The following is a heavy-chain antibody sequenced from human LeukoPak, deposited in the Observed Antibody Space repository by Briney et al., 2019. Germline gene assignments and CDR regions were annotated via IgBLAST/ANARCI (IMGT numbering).Heavy chain of an antibody. CDR1: GFTVSSEY. V-gene: IGHV3-66*01. D-gene: IGHD1-14*01. J-gene: IGHJ3*02. Sequence: GGSLRLSCVASGFTVSSEYMSWVRQAPGKGLEWVSVMYSGGSTYYADSVKDRFIIPRDSSRNTLYLQMNSLRAEDTAVYYCARGGPEDAFDIWGQGTLVTVSS. CDR3: ARGGPEDAFDI. CDR2: MYSGGST.